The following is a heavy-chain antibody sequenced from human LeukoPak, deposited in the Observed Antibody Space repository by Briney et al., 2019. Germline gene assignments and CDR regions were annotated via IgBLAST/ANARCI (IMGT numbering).Heavy chain of an antibody. CDR1: GGSISTYY. J-gene: IGHJ4*02. D-gene: IGHD6-19*01. Sequence: PSETLSLTCTVSGGSISTYYWSWIRQPPGKGLEWIGYVYYSGNTDYNPSLKSRLTISIDTSKNQFSLKLSSVTAADTAVYYCARHSGAGTGFVYWGQGTLVTVSS. CDR3: ARHSGAGTGFVY. V-gene: IGHV4-59*08. CDR2: VYYSGNT.